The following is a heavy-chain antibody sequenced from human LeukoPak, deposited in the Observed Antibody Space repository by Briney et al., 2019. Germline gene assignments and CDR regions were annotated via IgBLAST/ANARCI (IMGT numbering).Heavy chain of an antibody. CDR3: ATRTTDSSGSWAVWDY. D-gene: IGHD3-22*01. Sequence: ASVNVSCKVSGYTLTELSMHWVRQAPGKGLEWMGGFDPEDGETIYAQKFQGRVTMTEDTSTDTAYMELSSLRSEDTAVYYCATRTTDSSGSWAVWDYWGQGTLVTVSS. J-gene: IGHJ4*02. CDR2: FDPEDGET. V-gene: IGHV1-24*01. CDR1: GYTLTELS.